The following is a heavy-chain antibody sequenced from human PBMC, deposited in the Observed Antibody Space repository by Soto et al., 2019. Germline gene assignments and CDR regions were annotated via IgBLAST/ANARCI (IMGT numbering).Heavy chain of an antibody. Sequence: GASVKVSCKASGYTFTGYYMHWVRQAPGQGLEWMGWINPNSGVTNYAQKFQGWVTMTRDTSISTAYMELSRLRSDDTAVYYCARDKSLGLGYYYMDVWGKGTTVTVSS. CDR2: INPNSGVT. V-gene: IGHV1-2*04. CDR1: GYTFTGYY. D-gene: IGHD3-10*01. CDR3: ARDKSLGLGYYYMDV. J-gene: IGHJ6*03.